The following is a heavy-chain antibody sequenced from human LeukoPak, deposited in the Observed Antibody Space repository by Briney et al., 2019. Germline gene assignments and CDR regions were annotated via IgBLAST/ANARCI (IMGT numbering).Heavy chain of an antibody. D-gene: IGHD2-2*01. J-gene: IGHJ4*02. V-gene: IGHV4-59*01. Sequence: PSETLSLTCTVSGGSISSYYWSWIRQPPGKGLEWIGYIYYSGSTNYNPSLKSRVTISVDTSKNQFSLKLSSVTAADTAVYYCAREVPAAYVDYWGQGTLVTVSS. CDR1: GGSISSYY. CDR2: IYYSGST. CDR3: AREVPAAYVDY.